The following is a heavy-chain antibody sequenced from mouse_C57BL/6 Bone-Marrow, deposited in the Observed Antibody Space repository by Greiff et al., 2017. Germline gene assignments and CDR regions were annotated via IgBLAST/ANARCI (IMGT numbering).Heavy chain of an antibody. Sequence: QVQLKESGAELMKPGASVKLSCKATGYTFTGYWIEWVKQRPGHGLEWIGEILPGSGSTNYNEKFKGNATFTADTSSNTAYMQLSSLTTEDSAIYYCARFITTVEGYWGQGTTLTVSS. CDR3: ARFITTVEGY. CDR1: GYTFTGYW. CDR2: ILPGSGST. J-gene: IGHJ2*01. D-gene: IGHD1-1*01. V-gene: IGHV1-9*01.